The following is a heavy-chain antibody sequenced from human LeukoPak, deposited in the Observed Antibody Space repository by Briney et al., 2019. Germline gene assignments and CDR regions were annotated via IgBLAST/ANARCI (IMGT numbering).Heavy chain of an antibody. J-gene: IGHJ4*02. Sequence: PSETLSLTCAVYGGSFSGYYWSWIRQPPGKGLEWIGYIYYSGSTNYNPPLKSRVTISVDTSKNQFSLKLSSVTAADTAVYYCARKSSSGRIDYWGQGTLVTVSS. CDR1: GGSFSGYY. CDR3: ARKSSSGRIDY. V-gene: IGHV4-59*08. D-gene: IGHD6-19*01. CDR2: IYYSGST.